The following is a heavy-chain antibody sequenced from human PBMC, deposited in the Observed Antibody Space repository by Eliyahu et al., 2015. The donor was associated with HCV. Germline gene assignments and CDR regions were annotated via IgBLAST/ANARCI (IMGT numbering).Heavy chain of an antibody. J-gene: IGHJ4*02. CDR2: IYWDDDA. Sequence: QITLKESGPTAVKPTQTLTPTCXXXGFSLNTSGVGVGWXRQPPGEALXWLALIYWDDDARYSPSLESRLTITKDTSKNQVVLTMTNMDSVDTATYYCAHTSDTFGESFDYWGQGTLVTVSS. CDR3: AHTSDTFGESFDY. V-gene: IGHV2-5*02. D-gene: IGHD3-10*01. CDR1: GFSLNTSGVG.